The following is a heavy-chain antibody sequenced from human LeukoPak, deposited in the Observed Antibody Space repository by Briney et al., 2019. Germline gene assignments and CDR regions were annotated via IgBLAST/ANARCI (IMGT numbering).Heavy chain of an antibody. V-gene: IGHV4-4*07. CDR3: ARGTSLIVATIYYYYYMDV. CDR2: IYTSGST. D-gene: IGHD5-12*01. Sequence: PSETLSLTCTVSGGSISSYYWSWIRQPAGKGLEWIGRIYTSGSTNYNPSLKSRVTMSVDTSKNQFSLKLSSVTAADTAVYYCARGTSLIVATIYYYYYMDVWGKGTTVTVSS. J-gene: IGHJ6*03. CDR1: GGSISSYY.